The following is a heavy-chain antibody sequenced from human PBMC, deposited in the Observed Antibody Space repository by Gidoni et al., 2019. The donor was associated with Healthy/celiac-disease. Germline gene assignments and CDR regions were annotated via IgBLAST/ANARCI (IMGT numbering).Heavy chain of an antibody. Sequence: EVQLLESGGGLVQPGGSLRLSCAASGFTFSSYAMRWVRQAPGKGLEWFSAISGSGGSTYYADSVKGRFTISRDNSKNTLYLQMNSLRAEDTAVYYCAKHGTVVTRFDYWGQGTLVTVSS. V-gene: IGHV3-23*01. J-gene: IGHJ4*02. D-gene: IGHD2-21*02. CDR3: AKHGTVVTRFDY. CDR1: GFTFSSYA. CDR2: ISGSGGST.